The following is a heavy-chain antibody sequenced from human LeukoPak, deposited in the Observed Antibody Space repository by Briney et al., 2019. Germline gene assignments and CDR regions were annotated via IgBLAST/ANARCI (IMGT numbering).Heavy chain of an antibody. J-gene: IGHJ5*02. CDR2: INHSGST. V-gene: IGHV4-34*01. Sequence: PSETLSLTCAVYAGSFSGYYWSWIRQPPGKGLEWIGEINHSGSTNYNPSLKSRVTTSVDTSKNQFSLKLSSVTAADTAVYYCARNPGGWFDPRGQGTLVTVSS. D-gene: IGHD1-14*01. CDR3: ARNPGGWFDP. CDR1: AGSFSGYY.